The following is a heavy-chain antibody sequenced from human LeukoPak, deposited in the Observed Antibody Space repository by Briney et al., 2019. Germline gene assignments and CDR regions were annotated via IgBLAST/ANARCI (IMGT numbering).Heavy chain of an antibody. V-gene: IGHV1-18*01. D-gene: IGHD3-16*01. CDR1: GYTFTSYG. J-gene: IGHJ4*02. Sequence: GASVKVSCKATGYTFTSYGISWVRQAPGQGLEWMGWISSNSDNTNYAQKLQGRVTMTTDTSTSTAYMELRSLRSDDTAVYYCARMVRWMGGNYFDYWGQGTLVTVSS. CDR2: ISSNSDNT. CDR3: ARMVRWMGGNYFDY.